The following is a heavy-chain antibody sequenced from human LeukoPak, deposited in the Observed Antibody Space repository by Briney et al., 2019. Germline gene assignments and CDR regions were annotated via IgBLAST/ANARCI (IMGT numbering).Heavy chain of an antibody. D-gene: IGHD4/OR15-4a*01. CDR2: ITSSGTTI. Sequence: GGSLRLSCSASGFSFSHSYMSWFRLSPEKGLEWIAYITSSGTTIEYADSVKGRFTISRVNAKNSLYLQMDSLRPEDTAVYYFGTDPDYGDPYWGQGTRVTVSS. V-gene: IGHV3-11*01. J-gene: IGHJ4*02. CDR1: GFSFSHSY. CDR3: GTDPDYGDPY.